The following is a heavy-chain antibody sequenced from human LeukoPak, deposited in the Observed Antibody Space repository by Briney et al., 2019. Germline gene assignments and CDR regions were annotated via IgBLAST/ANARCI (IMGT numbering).Heavy chain of an antibody. CDR3: ALHPGSRPPFPSGDY. CDR2: IIPIFGTA. CDR1: GGTFSSYA. Sequence: ASVKVSCKASGGTFSSYAISWVRQAPGQGLEWMGGIIPIFGTANYAQKSQGRVTITTGESTSTAYMELSSLRSEDTAVYYCALHPGSRPPFPSGDYWGQGTLVTVSS. J-gene: IGHJ4*02. D-gene: IGHD1-14*01. V-gene: IGHV1-69*05.